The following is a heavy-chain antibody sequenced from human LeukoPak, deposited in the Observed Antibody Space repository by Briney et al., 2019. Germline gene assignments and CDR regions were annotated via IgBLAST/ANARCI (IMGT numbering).Heavy chain of an antibody. Sequence: PGGSLRLSCAASGFTFSNAWMSWVRQAPGKGLEWVGRIKSKTDGGTTDYAAPVKGRFTISRDDSKNTLYLQMNSLKTEDTAVYYCTTDTDYYDSRHIWGQGTMVTVSS. CDR2: IKSKTDGGTT. D-gene: IGHD3-22*01. J-gene: IGHJ3*02. CDR3: TTDTDYYDSRHI. V-gene: IGHV3-15*01. CDR1: GFTFSNAW.